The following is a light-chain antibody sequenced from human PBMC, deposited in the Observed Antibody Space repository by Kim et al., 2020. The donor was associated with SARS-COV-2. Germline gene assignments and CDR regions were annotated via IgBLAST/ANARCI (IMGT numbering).Light chain of an antibody. CDR2: AAS. Sequence: DIQMTQSPTSLSASVGDSVTITCRASQSISRNLNWYQQKPGKAPQLLFYAASSLQSGVPPRFSGSGSGTHFTLTISGLHLEDFATYYCQQSYTTPRTFGQGTKVDIK. CDR1: QSISRN. V-gene: IGKV1-39*01. CDR3: QQSYTTPRT. J-gene: IGKJ1*01.